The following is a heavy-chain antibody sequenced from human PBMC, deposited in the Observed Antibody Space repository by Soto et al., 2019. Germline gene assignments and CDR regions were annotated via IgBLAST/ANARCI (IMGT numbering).Heavy chain of an antibody. Sequence: PGGSLSLSCAASGLIFSNYKMHWVRQAPGKGLEWVSAISGSGGSTYYADSVKGRFTISRDDSKNTAYLQMNSLKTEDTAVYYCTSPRPDAIAFNIWGQGTVVTVSS. CDR1: GLIFSNYK. CDR2: ISGSGGST. CDR3: TSPRPDAIAFNI. V-gene: IGHV3-23*01. J-gene: IGHJ3*02.